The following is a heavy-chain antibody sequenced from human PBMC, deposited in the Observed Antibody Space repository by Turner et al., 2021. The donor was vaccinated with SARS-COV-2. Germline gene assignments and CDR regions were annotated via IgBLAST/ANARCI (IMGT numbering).Heavy chain of an antibody. CDR2: ISWNSGSI. J-gene: IGHJ4*02. V-gene: IGHV3-9*01. CDR1: GFTFDDYA. CDR3: ARGGGDY. D-gene: IGHD3-16*01. Sequence: GESGGGLVQPGRSLRLSCAASGFTFDDYAMHWVRQAPGKGLEWVSGISWNSGSIGYADSVKGRFTISRDNAKNSLYLQMNSLRAEDTALYYCARGGGDYWGQGTLVTVSS.